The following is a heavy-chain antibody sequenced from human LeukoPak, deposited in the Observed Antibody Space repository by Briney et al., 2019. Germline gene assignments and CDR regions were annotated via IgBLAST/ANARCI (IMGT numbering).Heavy chain of an antibody. CDR2: ISGRGGRK. CDR3: AKEFYDSSGYFDY. D-gene: IGHD3-22*01. V-gene: IGHV3-23*01. Sequence: GVSLTLSCAASGFTCYSYARVWLPHAPGKGREGVLGISGRGGRKYYADSVKGRFTIPRDNSKNTLYLQMKSLRAEERPVYYCAKEFYDSSGYFDYWGEGNLVTVPS. CDR1: GFTCYSYA. J-gene: IGHJ4*02.